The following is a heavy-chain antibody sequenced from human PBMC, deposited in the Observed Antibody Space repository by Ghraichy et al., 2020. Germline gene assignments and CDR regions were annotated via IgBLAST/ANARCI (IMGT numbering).Heavy chain of an antibody. D-gene: IGHD6-19*01. CDR1: GFTFSNYA. J-gene: IGHJ6*02. V-gene: IGHV3-23*01. CDR3: AKDSSGWYPRYGMDL. CDR2: IRGGGDNT. Sequence: GGSLRLSCAASGFTFSNYAMSWVRQAPGRGLEWVSAIRGGGDNTYYADTGKGRFTISRANSKNMLYLQMNSLRAEDTAIYYCAKDSSGWYPRYGMDLWGQGTTVTVAS.